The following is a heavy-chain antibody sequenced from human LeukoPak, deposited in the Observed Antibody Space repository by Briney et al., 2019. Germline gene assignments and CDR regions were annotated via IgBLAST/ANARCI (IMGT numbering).Heavy chain of an antibody. Sequence: GGSLRLSCAASGFTVSGNYMSWVRQAPGKGLEWVSVIYSGGSTYYADSVKGRFTISRDNSKNTLYLQMNSLRAEDTAVYYCARDRGKVDWYFDLWGRGTLVIVSS. J-gene: IGHJ2*01. D-gene: IGHD3-10*01. CDR3: ARDRGKVDWYFDL. CDR1: GFTVSGNY. V-gene: IGHV3-53*01. CDR2: IYSGGST.